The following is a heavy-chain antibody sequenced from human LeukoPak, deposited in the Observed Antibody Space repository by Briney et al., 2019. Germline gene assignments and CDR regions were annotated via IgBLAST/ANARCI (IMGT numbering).Heavy chain of an antibody. CDR1: GYSFSDSW. CDR2: IYPGDSDT. J-gene: IGHJ4*02. V-gene: IGHV5-51*01. Sequence: GESLKISCKGSGYSFSDSWIGWVRQMPGKGLEWMGIIYPGDSDTRYSPSCQGQVNISADKSISTAYLQWSSLKATDTAMYYCARQYGRPFDYWGQGTLVTVSS. CDR3: ARQYGRPFDY. D-gene: IGHD4-17*01.